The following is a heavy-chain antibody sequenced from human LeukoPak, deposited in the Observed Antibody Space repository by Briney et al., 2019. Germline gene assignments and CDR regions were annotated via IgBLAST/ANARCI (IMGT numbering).Heavy chain of an antibody. CDR3: ARGLELHY. Sequence: SCKASGYILTGYYMHWVRQAPGKGLEWVAVISYDGSNKYYADSVKGRFTISRDNSKNTLYLQMNSLRAEDTAVYYCARGLELHYWGQGTLVTVSS. CDR2: ISYDGSNK. CDR1: GYILTGYY. J-gene: IGHJ4*02. V-gene: IGHV3-30*04. D-gene: IGHD1-7*01.